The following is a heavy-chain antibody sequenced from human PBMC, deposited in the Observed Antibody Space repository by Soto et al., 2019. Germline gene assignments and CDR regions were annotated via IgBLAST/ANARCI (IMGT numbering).Heavy chain of an antibody. J-gene: IGHJ4*02. CDR3: ARDRYYFDS. V-gene: IGHV3-74*01. CDR1: GFTFGSYW. D-gene: IGHD3-9*01. Sequence: PGGSLRLSCAASGFTFGSYWMHWVRQAPGKGLVWVSRVNSDGRSTDYADSVKGRFTISRDNAKSTLFLQMNSLRAEDMAVYYCARDRYYFDSWGQGTLVTVSS. CDR2: VNSDGRST.